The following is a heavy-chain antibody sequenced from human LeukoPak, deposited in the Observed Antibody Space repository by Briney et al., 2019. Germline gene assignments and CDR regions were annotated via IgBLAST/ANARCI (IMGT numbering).Heavy chain of an antibody. CDR3: ANHLACGSTSCPSFDY. J-gene: IGHJ4*02. CDR1: GFTFSNYA. V-gene: IGHV3-23*01. D-gene: IGHD2-2*01. Sequence: PGGSLRLSCAASGFTFSNYAMAWVRQAPGKGLEWVSAISGSGGSTYYADSVKGRFTISRDNSKNTLYLQMNSLRSEDTAVYYCANHLACGSTSCPSFDYWGQGTLVTVSS. CDR2: ISGSGGST.